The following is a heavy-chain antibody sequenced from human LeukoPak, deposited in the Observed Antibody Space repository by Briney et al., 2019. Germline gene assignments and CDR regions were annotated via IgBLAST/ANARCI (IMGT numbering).Heavy chain of an antibody. V-gene: IGHV4-39*07. Sequence: SETLSLTCTVSGGSIGSSTYYWGWIRQPPQKGLEWIGSIYYSGNTYYNPSLKSRVTISVDTSKNQFSLKLSSVTAADTAMYYCVRGPYYYDRSGSPPDYWGQGTLVTVSS. J-gene: IGHJ4*02. CDR1: GGSIGSSTYY. D-gene: IGHD3-22*01. CDR2: IYYSGNT. CDR3: VRGPYYYDRSGSPPDY.